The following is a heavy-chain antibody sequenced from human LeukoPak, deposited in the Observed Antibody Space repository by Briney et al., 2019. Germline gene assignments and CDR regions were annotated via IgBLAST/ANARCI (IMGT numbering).Heavy chain of an antibody. CDR3: ARGTYYDFWSGPDAFDI. Sequence: PSETLSLTCTVSGGSISSYYWSWIRQPPGKGLEWIGYIYYSGSTNYNPSLKRRVTISVDTSKNQFSLKLSSVTAADTAVYYCARGTYYDFWSGPDAFDIWGQGTMVTVSS. D-gene: IGHD3-3*01. V-gene: IGHV4-59*01. CDR1: GGSISSYY. CDR2: IYYSGST. J-gene: IGHJ3*02.